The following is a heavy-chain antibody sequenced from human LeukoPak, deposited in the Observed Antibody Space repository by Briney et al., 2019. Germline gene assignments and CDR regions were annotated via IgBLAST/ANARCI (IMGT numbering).Heavy chain of an antibody. CDR1: GFTFSMSS. V-gene: IGHV3-30*04. CDR2: ISFDGANK. CDR3: ARGRAGIAAAGFDY. J-gene: IGHJ4*02. D-gene: IGHD6-13*01. Sequence: GGSLRLSCATSGFTFSMSSMHWVRLAPGKGLEWLAGISFDGANKFSGDSVKGRFSISRDNSKNILYLQMNSLRLDDTAVYFCARGRAGIAAAGFDYWGQGTLVTVSS.